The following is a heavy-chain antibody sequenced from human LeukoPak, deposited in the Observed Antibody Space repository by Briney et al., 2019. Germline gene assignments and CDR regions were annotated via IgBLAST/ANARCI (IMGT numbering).Heavy chain of an antibody. D-gene: IGHD5-12*01. CDR2: TRYSGSNN. CDR3: AKDTVKVTTIRRVPHYMDV. Sequence: GGSLRLSCAASGFTFSSYGIHWVRQAPGKGLEGVAFTRYSGSNNYYADSVKGRFTISRDNSKNTLYLQMNSLRAEDTAVYYCAKDTVKVTTIRRVPHYMDVWGKGTTVTISS. J-gene: IGHJ6*03. CDR1: GFTFSSYG. V-gene: IGHV3-30*02.